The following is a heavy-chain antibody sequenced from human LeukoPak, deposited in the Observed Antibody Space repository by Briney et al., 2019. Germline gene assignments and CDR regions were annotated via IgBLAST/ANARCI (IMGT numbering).Heavy chain of an antibody. Sequence: EASVKVSCKASGYIFTNYAVNWLRQAPGQRLEWMGWINAGNGDTKFSQNYQARVTMTTDTSTSTAYMELRSLRSDDTAVYYCARADGGQPPFFDYWGQGTLVTVSS. CDR3: ARADGGQPPFFDY. J-gene: IGHJ4*02. CDR1: GYIFTNYA. V-gene: IGHV1-3*01. D-gene: IGHD3-10*01. CDR2: INAGNGDT.